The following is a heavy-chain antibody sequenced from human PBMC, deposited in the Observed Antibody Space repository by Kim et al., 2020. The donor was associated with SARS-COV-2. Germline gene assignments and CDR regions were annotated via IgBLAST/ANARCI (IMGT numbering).Heavy chain of an antibody. CDR3: ARENVAGRPLGSYYGPDYYYYGMDV. Sequence: GGSLRLSCAASGFTVSSNYMSWVRQAPGKGLEWVSVIYSGGSTYYADSVKGRFTISRDNSKNTLYLQMNSLRAEDTAVYYCARENVAGRPLGSYYGPDYYYYGMDVWGQGTTVTVSS. V-gene: IGHV3-53*01. J-gene: IGHJ6*02. CDR1: GFTVSSNY. D-gene: IGHD1-26*01. CDR2: IYSGGST.